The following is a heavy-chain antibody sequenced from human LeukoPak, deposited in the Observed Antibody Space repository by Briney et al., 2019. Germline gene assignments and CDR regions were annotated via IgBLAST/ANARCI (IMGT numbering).Heavy chain of an antibody. D-gene: IGHD2-2*01. Sequence: PSETLSLTCTVSGSISGYYWSWIRQPPGKGLEWIGEINHSGSTNYNPSLKSRVTISVDTSKNQFSLKLSSVTAADTAVYYCASIVVPAASNWFDPWGQGTLVTVSS. CDR1: GSISGYY. CDR2: INHSGST. CDR3: ASIVVPAASNWFDP. V-gene: IGHV4-34*01. J-gene: IGHJ5*02.